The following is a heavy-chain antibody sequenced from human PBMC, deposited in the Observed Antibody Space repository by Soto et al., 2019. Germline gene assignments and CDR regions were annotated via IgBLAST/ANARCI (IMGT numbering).Heavy chain of an antibody. CDR1: GYTFTSYY. Sequence: ASVKVSCKASGYTFTSYYMHWVRQAPGQGHKWMGIINPSGGSTSYAQKFQGRVTMTRDTSTSTVYMELSSLRSEDTAVYYCAREYLSGQWLVRLDDAFDIWAQGTMVIVSS. J-gene: IGHJ3*02. D-gene: IGHD6-19*01. V-gene: IGHV1-46*01. CDR2: INPSGGST. CDR3: AREYLSGQWLVRLDDAFDI.